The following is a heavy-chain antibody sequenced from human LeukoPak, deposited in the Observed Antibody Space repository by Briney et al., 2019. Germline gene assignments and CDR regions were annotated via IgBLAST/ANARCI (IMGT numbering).Heavy chain of an antibody. CDR3: ARVEWYCSGGSCYGNWFDP. CDR2: ISSSSSYT. Sequence: GGSLRLSCAASGFTFSDYYMSWIRQAPGKGLEWVSYISSSSSYTNYADSVKGRFTISRDNAKNSLYLQMNSLRAEDTAVYYCARVEWYCSGGSCYGNWFDPWGQGTLVTVSS. V-gene: IGHV3-11*05. D-gene: IGHD2-15*01. J-gene: IGHJ5*02. CDR1: GFTFSDYY.